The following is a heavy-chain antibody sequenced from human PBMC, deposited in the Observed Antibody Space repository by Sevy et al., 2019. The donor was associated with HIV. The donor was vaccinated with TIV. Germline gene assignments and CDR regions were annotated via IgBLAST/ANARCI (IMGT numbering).Heavy chain of an antibody. CDR1: GFTFSSYT. Sequence: GGSLRLSCAVSGFTFSSYTMNWVRQVPGKGLVWVSRINSDGSSTSYAESVKGRFTISRDNGKNTLYLQMKSLRVEDTAVYFCSRGLYYYDMRGHQEPGDYWGQGVLVTVSS. D-gene: IGHD3-22*01. CDR2: INSDGSST. V-gene: IGHV3-74*01. CDR3: SRGLYYYDMRGHQEPGDY. J-gene: IGHJ4*02.